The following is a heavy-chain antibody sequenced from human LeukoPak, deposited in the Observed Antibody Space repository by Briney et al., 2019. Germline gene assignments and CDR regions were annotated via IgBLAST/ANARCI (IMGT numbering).Heavy chain of an antibody. CDR1: GFTFSNYW. V-gene: IGHV3-7*01. CDR2: IRRDESNK. Sequence: GGSLRLSCAASGFTFSNYWMTWVRQAPGKGLEWVANIRRDESNKYYVDSVEGRFTISRDNAKNSLYLQMNSLRAEDTAVYYCARVLLADGYKEMAVVGYFDYWGQGTLVTVSS. CDR3: ARVLLADGYKEMAVVGYFDY. J-gene: IGHJ4*02. D-gene: IGHD5-24*01.